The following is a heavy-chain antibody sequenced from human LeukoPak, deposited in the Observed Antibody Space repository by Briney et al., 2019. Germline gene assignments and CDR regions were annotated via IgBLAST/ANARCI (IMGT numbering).Heavy chain of an antibody. V-gene: IGHV1-18*01. Sequence: ATVKVSCKASGYTFTSYGISWVRQAPGQGLEWMGWISTYNGNKHYAQTLQRRVTMTTDTSTSTAYMKQRSLRSDDTAVYYCARVMRRECYNRHLDYWGQGTLVTVSS. D-gene: IGHD5-24*01. CDR1: GYTFTSYG. J-gene: IGHJ4*02. CDR3: ARVMRRECYNRHLDY. CDR2: ISTYNGNK.